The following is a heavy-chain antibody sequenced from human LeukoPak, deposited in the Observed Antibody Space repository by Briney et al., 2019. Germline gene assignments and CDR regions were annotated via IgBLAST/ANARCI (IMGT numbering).Heavy chain of an antibody. D-gene: IGHD3-22*01. V-gene: IGHV1-46*01. CDR3: ARDAYLYYYDSSGYSKGFDI. CDR1: GYTFTSYY. CDR2: INPSGGST. J-gene: IGHJ3*02. Sequence: ASVKVSCKASGYTFTSYYMHWVRQAPGQGLEWMGIINPSGGSTSYAQKFQGRVTMTRDTSTSTVYMELSSLRSEDTAVYYCARDAYLYYYDSSGYSKGFDIWGQGTMVTVSS.